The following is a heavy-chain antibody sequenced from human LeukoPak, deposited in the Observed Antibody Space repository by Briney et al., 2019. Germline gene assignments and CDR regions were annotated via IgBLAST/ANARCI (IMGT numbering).Heavy chain of an antibody. CDR1: GYTFTGYY. J-gene: IGHJ4*02. Sequence: GASVKVSCKASGYTFTGYYMHWVRQAPGQGLEWMGWINPNSGGTNYAQKFQGRVTMTRDTSISTAYMELSRLRSDDTAVYYCARDRISGRGYSYGLDYWGQETLVTVSS. D-gene: IGHD5-18*01. CDR2: INPNSGGT. V-gene: IGHV1-2*02. CDR3: ARDRISGRGYSYGLDY.